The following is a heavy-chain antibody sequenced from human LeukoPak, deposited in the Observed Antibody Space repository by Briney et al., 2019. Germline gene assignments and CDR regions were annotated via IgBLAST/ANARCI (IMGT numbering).Heavy chain of an antibody. V-gene: IGHV1-24*01. CDR3: ATAYYYDSSGYYPLGY. CDR1: GYTLTELS. CDR2: FDPEDGET. J-gene: IGHJ4*02. Sequence: ASVKVSCKVSGYTLTELSMHWVRQAPGKELEWMGGFDPEDGETIYAQKFQGRVTMTEDTSTDTAYMELSSLRSEDTAVYYCATAYYYDSSGYYPLGYWGQGTLVTVSS. D-gene: IGHD3-22*01.